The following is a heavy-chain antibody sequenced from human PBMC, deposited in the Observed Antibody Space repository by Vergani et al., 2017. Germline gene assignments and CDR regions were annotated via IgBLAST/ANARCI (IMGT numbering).Heavy chain of an antibody. CDR3: AGGGRSGWELLLNYYYYGMDV. V-gene: IGHV1-69*04. D-gene: IGHD1-26*01. Sequence: QVQLVQSGAEVKKPGASVKVSCKASGGTFSSYAISWVRQAPGQGLEWMGRIIPILGIANYAQKFQGRVTITADKSTSTAYMELSSLRSEDTAVYYCAGGGRSGWELLLNYYYYGMDVWGQGTTVTVSS. CDR1: GGTFSSYA. J-gene: IGHJ6*02. CDR2: IIPILGIA.